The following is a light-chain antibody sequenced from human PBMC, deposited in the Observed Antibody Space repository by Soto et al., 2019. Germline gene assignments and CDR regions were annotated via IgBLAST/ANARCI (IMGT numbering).Light chain of an antibody. Sequence: DIQMTQSPSSLSASVGDRVTITCRASQSISSYLNWYQQKPGKAPKLLIYAASSLQSGVPSRFSGSGSGTDFTLTISSLQHEDFATYYCQQSYSTPFTFGPGTKVDI. CDR1: QSISSY. J-gene: IGKJ3*01. V-gene: IGKV1-39*01. CDR2: AAS. CDR3: QQSYSTPFT.